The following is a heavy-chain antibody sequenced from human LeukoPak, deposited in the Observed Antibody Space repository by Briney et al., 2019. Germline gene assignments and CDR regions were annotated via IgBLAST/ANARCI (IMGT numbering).Heavy chain of an antibody. D-gene: IGHD3-22*01. J-gene: IGHJ6*03. Sequence: GGSLRLSCAASGFTFSSYGMSWVRQAPGKGLEWVSAISGSGGSTYYADSVKGRFTISRDNSKNTLYLQMNSLRAEDTAVYYCAIDSADSSGYYWPYYYYYYMDVWGKGTTVTVSS. CDR1: GFTFSSYG. V-gene: IGHV3-23*01. CDR3: AIDSADSSGYYWPYYYYYYMDV. CDR2: ISGSGGST.